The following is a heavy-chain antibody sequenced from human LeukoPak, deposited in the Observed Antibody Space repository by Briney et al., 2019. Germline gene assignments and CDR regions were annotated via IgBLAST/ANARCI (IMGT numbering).Heavy chain of an antibody. CDR1: GFTFDDYA. V-gene: IGHV3-9*01. Sequence: GGSLRLSCAASGFTFDDYAMHWVRQAPGKGLEWVSGISWNSGSIGYADSVKGRFTISRDNAKNSLYLQMNSLRAEDTALYYCXXXXXXXXSPPNWFDPWGQGTLVTVSS. CDR2: ISWNSGSI. J-gene: IGHJ5*02. CDR3: XXXXXXXXSPPNWFDP.